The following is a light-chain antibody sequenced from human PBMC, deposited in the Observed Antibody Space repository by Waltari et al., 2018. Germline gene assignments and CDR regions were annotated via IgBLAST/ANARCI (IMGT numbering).Light chain of an antibody. CDR1: QAIGHNF. J-gene: IGKJ4*01. CDR3: EQYDGSVLT. CDR2: GAS. V-gene: IGKV3-20*01. Sequence: IVLTQSPDTLSLSPGERATLSCRARQAIGHNFLVWYQQKPGQAPRLLIHGASRRATGVPDRFSGSGSGTDFALTISRLEVEDFGVYYGEQYDGSVLTFGGGTKLEIK.